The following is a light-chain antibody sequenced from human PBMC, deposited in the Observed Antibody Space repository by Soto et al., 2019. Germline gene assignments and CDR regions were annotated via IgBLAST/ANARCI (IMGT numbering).Light chain of an antibody. V-gene: IGLV2-14*01. J-gene: IGLJ2*01. CDR2: EVS. CDR3: NSYRSSDSVV. CDR1: SNDVGGYNH. Sequence: QSALTQPASVSGSPGQSITISCTGTSNDVGGYNHVSWYQQHPGKAPKLIIYEVSYRPSGVSNRFSGSKSGNTASLTISGLQAEDEAEYYCNSYRSSDSVVFGGGTKVTVL.